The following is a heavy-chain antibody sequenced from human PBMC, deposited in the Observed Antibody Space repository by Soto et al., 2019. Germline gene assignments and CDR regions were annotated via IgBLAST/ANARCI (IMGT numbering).Heavy chain of an antibody. V-gene: IGHV1-69*12. CDR2: IIPIFGTA. D-gene: IGHD6-13*01. CDR3: ARDPYSSSCYTYYGMDV. J-gene: IGHJ6*02. CDR1: GGTFSSYA. Sequence: QVQLVQSGAEVKKPGSSVKVSCKASGGTFSSYAISWVRQAPGQGLEWMGGIIPIFGTANYAQKFQGRVTITADESASTASMELSSLRSEDTAVYYCARDPYSSSCYTYYGMDVWGQGTTVTVSS.